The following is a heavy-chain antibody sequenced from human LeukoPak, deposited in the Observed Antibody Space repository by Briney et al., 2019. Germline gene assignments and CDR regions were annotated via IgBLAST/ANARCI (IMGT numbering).Heavy chain of an antibody. D-gene: IGHD3-10*01. CDR2: ISSSSSYI. J-gene: IGHJ4*02. CDR1: GFTFSSYS. Sequence: PGGSLRLSCAASGFTFSSYSMNWVRQAPGKGLEWVSSISSSSSYIYYADSVKGRFTISRDNAKNSLYLQMNSLRAEDTAVYYCAREWFGESINAVPFDYWGQGTLVTVSS. V-gene: IGHV3-21*04. CDR3: AREWFGESINAVPFDY.